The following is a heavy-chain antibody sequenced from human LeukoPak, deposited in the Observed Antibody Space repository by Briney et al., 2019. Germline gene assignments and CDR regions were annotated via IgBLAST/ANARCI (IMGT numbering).Heavy chain of an antibody. CDR1: GYTFTSNY. J-gene: IGHJ4*02. V-gene: IGHV1-46*01. CDR3: AREGQWLTGGFDY. D-gene: IGHD6-19*01. CDR2: INPSGGST. Sequence: ASVKVSCKAFGYTFTSNYMHWVRQAPGQGLEWMGIINPSGGSTSYAQKFQGRVTMTRDMSTSTVYMELSSLRSEDTAVYYCAREGQWLTGGFDYWGQGTLVTVSS.